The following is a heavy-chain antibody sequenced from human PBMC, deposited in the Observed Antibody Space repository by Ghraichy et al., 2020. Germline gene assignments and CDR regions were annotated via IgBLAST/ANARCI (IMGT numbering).Heavy chain of an antibody. CDR3: ARFYYGSGIAYYYYYGMDV. J-gene: IGHJ6*02. Sequence: SETLSLTCAVYGGSFSGYYWSWIRQPPGKGLEWIGEINHSGSTNYNPSLKSRVTISVDTSKNQFSLKLSSVTAADTAVYYCARFYYGSGIAYYYYYGMDVWGQGTTVTVSS. V-gene: IGHV4-34*01. D-gene: IGHD3-10*01. CDR1: GGSFSGYY. CDR2: INHSGST.